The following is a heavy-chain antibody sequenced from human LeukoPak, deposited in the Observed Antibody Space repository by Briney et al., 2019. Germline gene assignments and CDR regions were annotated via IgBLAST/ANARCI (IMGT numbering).Heavy chain of an antibody. Sequence: GGSLRLSCAASGFTFSSYSMNWVRQAPGKGPEWVSSITSSSSYIFYADSVKGRFTISRDNAKNSLYLQMNSLRAEDTAVYYCARDRAYHDGGGYWLDYWGQGTLVTVSS. CDR1: GFTFSSYS. J-gene: IGHJ4*02. CDR3: ARDRAYHDGGGYWLDY. D-gene: IGHD3-22*01. CDR2: ITSSSSYI. V-gene: IGHV3-21*01.